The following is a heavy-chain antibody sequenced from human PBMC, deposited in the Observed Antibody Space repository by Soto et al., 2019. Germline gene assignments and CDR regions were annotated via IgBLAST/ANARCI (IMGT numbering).Heavy chain of an antibody. V-gene: IGHV3-23*01. J-gene: IGHJ5*02. CDR3: AKDPKSTVRFNWFDP. CDR2: ISGGGSGT. D-gene: IGHD2-8*02. CDR1: GFTFGSYA. Sequence: EMQLSESGGGLVQPWGSLRLSCAASGFTFGSYAMSWVRQAPGKGLEWVSAISGGGSGTYYADSVKGRFTISRDNSKKTLFLQMNSLRVEDTAIYYCAKDPKSTVRFNWFDPWGQGTLVTVSS.